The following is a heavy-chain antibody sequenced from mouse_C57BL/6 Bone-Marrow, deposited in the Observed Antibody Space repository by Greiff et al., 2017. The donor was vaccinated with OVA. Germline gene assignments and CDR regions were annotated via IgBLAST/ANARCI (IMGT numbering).Heavy chain of an antibody. V-gene: IGHV1-7*01. CDR3: AKINLRRGFY. D-gene: IGHD3-2*02. J-gene: IGHJ2*01. CDR1: GYTFTSYW. CDR2: INPSSGYT. Sequence: VQLQQSGAELAKPGASVKLSCKASGYTFTSYWMHWVKQRPGQGLEWIGYINPSSGYTKYNQKFKDKTTLTADKSSSTAYMQLSSLTYEDSAVDYCAKINLRRGFYWGQGTTLTVSS.